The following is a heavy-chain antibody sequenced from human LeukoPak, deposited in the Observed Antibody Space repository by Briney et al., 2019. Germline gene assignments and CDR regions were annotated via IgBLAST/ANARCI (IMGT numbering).Heavy chain of an antibody. Sequence: GASVKVSCKASGYTFTNYYIHWVRQAPGQGLEWMGIINPSGGSTNYAQKFQGRVTMTTDTSTITVYMEVSSLRSEDTAVYYCAKPSRGWSVLMVYAIYYFDYWGQGTLVTVSS. CDR2: INPSGGST. J-gene: IGHJ4*02. CDR1: GYTFTNYY. V-gene: IGHV1-46*01. CDR3: AKPSRGWSVLMVYAIYYFDY. D-gene: IGHD2-8*01.